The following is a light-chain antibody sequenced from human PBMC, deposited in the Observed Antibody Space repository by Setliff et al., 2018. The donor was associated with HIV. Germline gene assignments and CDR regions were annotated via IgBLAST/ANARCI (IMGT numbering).Light chain of an antibody. CDR2: DNS. CDR1: SSNIGNSY. V-gene: IGLV1-51*01. J-gene: IGLJ2*01. CDR3: GTWDTGLSAEV. Sequence: QSVLTQPPSVSAAPGQKVTISCSGSSSNIGNSYVSWYQQLPGTAPKLLIYDNSERPSGIPDRFSGSKSGTSATLGITGLQTGDEADYYCGTWDTGLSAEVFGGGTKVTVL.